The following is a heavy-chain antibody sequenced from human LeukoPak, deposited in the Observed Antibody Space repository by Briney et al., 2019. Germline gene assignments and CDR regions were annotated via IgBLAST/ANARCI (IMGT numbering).Heavy chain of an antibody. CDR2: INHSGST. Sequence: PSETLSLTCAVYGGSFGGYYWSWIRQPPGKGLEWIGEINHSGSTNYNPSLKSRVTISVDTSKNQFSLKLSSVTAADTAVYYCARLPHGSGSYICHYYMDVWGKGTTVTISS. J-gene: IGHJ6*03. CDR1: GGSFGGYY. CDR3: ARLPHGSGSYICHYYMDV. D-gene: IGHD3-10*01. V-gene: IGHV4-34*01.